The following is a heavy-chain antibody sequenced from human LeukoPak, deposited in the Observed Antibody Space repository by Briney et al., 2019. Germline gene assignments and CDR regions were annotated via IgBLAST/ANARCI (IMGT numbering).Heavy chain of an antibody. CDR1: GFTFSSYA. Sequence: GGSLRLFCAASGFTFSSYAMSWVRQAPGEGLEWVSAISGSGGSTYYADSVKGRFTISRDNSKNTLYLQMNSLRAEDTAVYYCATQILGGICLFDYWGQGTLVTVSS. CDR2: ISGSGGST. CDR3: ATQILGGICLFDY. V-gene: IGHV3-23*01. D-gene: IGHD2-15*01. J-gene: IGHJ4*02.